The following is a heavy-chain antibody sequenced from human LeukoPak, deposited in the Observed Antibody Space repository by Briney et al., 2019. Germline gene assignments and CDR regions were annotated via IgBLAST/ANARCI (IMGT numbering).Heavy chain of an antibody. Sequence: GGSLRLSCAASGFTFSSYAMSWVRQAPGKGLEWVSAISGSGGSTYYADSVKGRFTISRDNYKNTLYLQMNSLRAEDTAVYYCAMYDSSGYYYGGFDYWGQGTLVTVSS. CDR2: ISGSGGST. J-gene: IGHJ4*02. CDR1: GFTFSSYA. D-gene: IGHD3-22*01. CDR3: AMYDSSGYYYGGFDY. V-gene: IGHV3-23*01.